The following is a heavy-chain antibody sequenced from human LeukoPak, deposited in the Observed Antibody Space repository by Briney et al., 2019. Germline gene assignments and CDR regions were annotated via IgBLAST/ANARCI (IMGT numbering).Heavy chain of an antibody. V-gene: IGHV1-2*02. J-gene: IGHJ4*02. CDR2: IHPNSGGT. CDR3: AREMDTAMGYDADY. CDR1: GYTFTAYY. Sequence: ASAKVSCKTSGYTFTAYYIHWVRQAPGQGLEWMGWIHPNSGGTNYAQKFQGRVTMTRDTSISTAYMELSRLRSDDTAVYYCAREMDTAMGYDADYWGQGTLVTVSS. D-gene: IGHD5-18*01.